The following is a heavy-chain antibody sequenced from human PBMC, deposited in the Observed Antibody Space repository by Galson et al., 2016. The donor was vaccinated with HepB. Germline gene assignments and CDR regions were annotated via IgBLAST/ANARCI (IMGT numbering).Heavy chain of an antibody. CDR1: GYRFTQYS. D-gene: IGHD3-9*01. Sequence: SVKVSCKAFGYRFTQYSMNWVRQAPGQGLEWMGQINTIIEKTTYGQGCTGRWVFSLDTSVSTAYLEISSLKAEDTGVYFCTASGNFDNMEVWGQGTTVTVSS. CDR3: TASGNFDNMEV. J-gene: IGHJ6*02. V-gene: IGHV7-4-1*02. CDR2: INTIIEKT.